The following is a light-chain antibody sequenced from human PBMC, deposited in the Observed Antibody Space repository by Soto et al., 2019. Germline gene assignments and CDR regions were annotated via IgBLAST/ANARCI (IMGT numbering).Light chain of an antibody. V-gene: IGLV2-14*01. CDR3: SSYTTSNTWV. CDR1: SNDIGAFNY. J-gene: IGLJ3*02. Sequence: QSVLTQPASVSGSPGQSITISCTGSSNDIGAFNYVSWYRQPPGEAPKVLIRGVSYRPSGVSIRFSGSKSDNTASLSISGLQAEDEAHYYCSSYTTSNTWVFGGGTKLTVL. CDR2: GVS.